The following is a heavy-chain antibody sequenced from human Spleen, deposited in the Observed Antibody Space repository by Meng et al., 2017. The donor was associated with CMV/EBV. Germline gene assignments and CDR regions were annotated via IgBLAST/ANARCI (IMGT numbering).Heavy chain of an antibody. V-gene: IGHV3-21*06. Sequence: GESLKISCAASGFTFSSYAMSWVRQAPGKGLEWVSSISSSSSFIYYADSLKGRFTISRDNAKNSLYLQMNGLRAEDTAVYYCARESSGSYVLDVWGQGTTVTVSS. CDR3: ARESSGSYVLDV. D-gene: IGHD6-25*01. CDR2: ISSSSSFI. J-gene: IGHJ6*02. CDR1: GFTFSSYA.